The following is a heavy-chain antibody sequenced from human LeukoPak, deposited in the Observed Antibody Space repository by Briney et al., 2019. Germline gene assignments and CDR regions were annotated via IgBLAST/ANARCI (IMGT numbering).Heavy chain of an antibody. V-gene: IGHV4-39*01. J-gene: IGHJ5*02. D-gene: IGHD6-19*01. CDR1: GGSISSSSYY. CDR2: IYYSGST. CDR3: ARHLAHSGWYGIDWFDP. Sequence: SETLSLTCTVSGGSISSSSYYWGWIRQPPGKGLEWIGSIYYSGSTYYNPSLKSRVTISVDTSKSQFSLKLSSVTAADTAVYYCARHLAHSGWYGIDWFDPWGQGTLVTVSS.